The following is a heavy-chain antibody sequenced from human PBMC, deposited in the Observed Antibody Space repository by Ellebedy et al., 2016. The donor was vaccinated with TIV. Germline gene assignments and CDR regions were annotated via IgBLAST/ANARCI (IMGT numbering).Heavy chain of an antibody. CDR2: IYYSGST. V-gene: IGHV4-39*07. CDR1: GGSISSSSYY. Sequence: MPSETLSLTCTVSGGSISSSSYYWGWIRQPPGKGLEWIGSIYYSGSTYYNPSLKSRVTISTDTSKNQFSLKLSSVTAADTAVYFCARGDSSSSRVYYWGQGTLVTVSS. J-gene: IGHJ4*02. D-gene: IGHD6-6*01. CDR3: ARGDSSSSRVYY.